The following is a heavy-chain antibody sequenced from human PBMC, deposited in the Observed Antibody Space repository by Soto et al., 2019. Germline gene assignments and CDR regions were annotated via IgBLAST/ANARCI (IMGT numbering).Heavy chain of an antibody. Sequence: GGSLRLSCAASGFSFSSYPMSWVRQAPGKGLEWVSGISGSGGSTYYADSVKGRFTISRDNSKNTLYVQMNSLRAEDTAVYYCAKADDYYDSSGYLLNCFDTWGQGTLVTVSS. J-gene: IGHJ5*02. D-gene: IGHD3-22*01. CDR1: GFSFSSYP. V-gene: IGHV3-23*01. CDR2: ISGSGGST. CDR3: AKADDYYDSSGYLLNCFDT.